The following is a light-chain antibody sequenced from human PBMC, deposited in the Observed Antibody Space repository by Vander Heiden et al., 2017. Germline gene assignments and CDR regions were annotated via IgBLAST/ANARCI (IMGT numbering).Light chain of an antibody. V-gene: IGLV2-14*01. J-gene: IGLJ2*01. CDR2: DVS. CDR3: SSYTSSSTLL. Sequence: QSALTQPASVSGSPGQSITISCPGTSSDVGGYNYVSWYQQHPGKAPKLIIYDVSNRPSGVSDRFSGSKSGNTASLTISGLQAEDEADYYCSSYTSSSTLLFGGGTKLTVL. CDR1: SSDVGGYNY.